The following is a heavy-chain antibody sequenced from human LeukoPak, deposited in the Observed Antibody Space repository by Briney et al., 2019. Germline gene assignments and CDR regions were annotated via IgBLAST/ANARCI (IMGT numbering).Heavy chain of an antibody. CDR1: GFTFDDYA. J-gene: IGHJ6*02. CDR3: AKGAQHYYYYYGMDV. V-gene: IGHV3-9*01. Sequence: GRSLRLSCAASGFTFDDYAMHWVRQAPGKGLGWVSGISWNSGSIGYADSVKGRFTISRDNAKNSLYLQMNSLRAEDTALYYCAKGAQHYYYYYGMDVWGQGTTVTVSS. CDR2: ISWNSGSI.